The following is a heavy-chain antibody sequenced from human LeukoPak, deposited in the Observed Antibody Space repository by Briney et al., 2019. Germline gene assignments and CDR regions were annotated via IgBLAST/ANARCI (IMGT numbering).Heavy chain of an antibody. D-gene: IGHD3-22*01. J-gene: IGHJ4*02. CDR2: ISAYNGNT. CDR1: GYTFTSYG. V-gene: IGHV1-18*01. CDR3: ARDYYYDSSGPIGY. Sequence: ASVKVSCKASGYTFTSYGISWVRQAPGQGLEWMGWISAYNGNTNYAQKLQGRVTMTTDTSTSTAYMELRSLRSDDTAVYYCARDYYYDSSGPIGYWGQGTLVTVSS.